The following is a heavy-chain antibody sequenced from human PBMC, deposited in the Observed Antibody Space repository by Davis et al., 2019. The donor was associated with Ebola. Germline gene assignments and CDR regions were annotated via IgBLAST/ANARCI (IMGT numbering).Heavy chain of an antibody. Sequence: ASVKVSCKASGYTFTGYYMHWVRQAPGQGLEYMGWINPNSGNTGHAQKFQGRVTITRDTSISTAYMELSSLRSEDTAVYYCARGQVLRFLEWFSFYYYYMDVWGKGTTVTVSS. CDR3: ARGQVLRFLEWFSFYYYYMDV. CDR2: INPNSGNT. V-gene: IGHV1-8*03. J-gene: IGHJ6*03. CDR1: GYTFTGYY. D-gene: IGHD3-3*01.